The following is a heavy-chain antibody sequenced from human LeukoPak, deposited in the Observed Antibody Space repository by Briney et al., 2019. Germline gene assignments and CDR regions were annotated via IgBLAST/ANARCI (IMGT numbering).Heavy chain of an antibody. Sequence: GGSLRLSCAASGFTFSSYGMHWVRQAPGKGLEWVAFIRYDGSNKYYADSVKGRFTISRDNSKNTLYLQMNSLRAEDTAVYYCAKGWELPHYYYYYMDVWGKGTTVTVSS. CDR2: IRYDGSNK. J-gene: IGHJ6*03. V-gene: IGHV3-30*02. D-gene: IGHD1-26*01. CDR3: AKGWELPHYYYYYMDV. CDR1: GFTFSSYG.